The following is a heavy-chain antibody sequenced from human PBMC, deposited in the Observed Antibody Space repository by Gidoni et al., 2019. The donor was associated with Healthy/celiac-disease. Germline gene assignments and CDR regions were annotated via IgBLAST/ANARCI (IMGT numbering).Heavy chain of an antibody. V-gene: IGHV3-48*03. Sequence: QLVGPGGGWLQPGGALRLSGAASGSTFSVYEMNWVRQAPGKGLEWVSYISSSGSTIYYADSVKGRFTISRDNAKNSLYLQMNSLRAEDTAVYYCASSYYDSSGYPDYWGQGTLVTVSS. CDR1: GSTFSVYE. J-gene: IGHJ4*02. CDR3: ASSYYDSSGYPDY. CDR2: ISSSGSTI. D-gene: IGHD3-22*01.